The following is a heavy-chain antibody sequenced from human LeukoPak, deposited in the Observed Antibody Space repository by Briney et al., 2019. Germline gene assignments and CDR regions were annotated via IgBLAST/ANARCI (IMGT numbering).Heavy chain of an antibody. D-gene: IGHD5-12*01. J-gene: IGHJ4*02. CDR3: ARDSVATIFHPFDY. V-gene: IGHV3-74*01. CDR2: INSDGSST. Sequence: GGSLRLSCAASGFTFSSYWMHWVRQAPGKGLVWVSRINSDGSSTSYADSVKGRFTISRDNAKNTLYLQMSSLRAEDTAVYYCARDSVATIFHPFDYWGQGTLVTVSS. CDR1: GFTFSSYW.